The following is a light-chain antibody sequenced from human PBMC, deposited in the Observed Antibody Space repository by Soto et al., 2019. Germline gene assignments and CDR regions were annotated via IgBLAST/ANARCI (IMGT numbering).Light chain of an antibody. CDR1: SSDVGGYNH. Sequence: QSALTQPASVSGSPGQSITISCTGTSSDVGGYNHVSWYQQHPGKAPKLMIYEVSSRPSGVSNRFSGSKSGNTASLTISGLQAEDEADYYCSSYTSSSPYVFGTGTKLTVL. V-gene: IGLV2-14*01. J-gene: IGLJ1*01. CDR2: EVS. CDR3: SSYTSSSPYV.